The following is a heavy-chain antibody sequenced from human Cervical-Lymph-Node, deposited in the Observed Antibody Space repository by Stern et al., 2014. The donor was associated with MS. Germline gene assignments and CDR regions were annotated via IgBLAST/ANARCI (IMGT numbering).Heavy chain of an antibody. CDR3: AVCIAAAVVLDY. V-gene: IGHV1-24*01. CDR2: FAPEGGET. CDR1: GYTLTELS. J-gene: IGHJ4*02. Sequence: QVQLVESGAEVKKPGASVKVSCKVSGYTLTELSMHWVRQAPGKGLEWMGGFAPEGGETIYAQKFQGRVTMTEDTSTATAYMELSSLRSEDTAVYYCAVCIAAAVVLDYWGQGTLVTASS. D-gene: IGHD6-13*01.